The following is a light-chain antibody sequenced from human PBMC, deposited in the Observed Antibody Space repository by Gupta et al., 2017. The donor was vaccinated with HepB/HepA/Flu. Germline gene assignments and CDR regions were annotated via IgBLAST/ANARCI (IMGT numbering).Light chain of an antibody. V-gene: IGKV3-15*01. CDR2: RAS. CDR1: QTVLSN. CDR3: QQYNNWPTWT. J-gene: IGKJ1*01. Sequence: EIVMTQSPDTLSVSPGERATLSCRASQTVLSNLAWYQHKPGQAPRLLIYRASIRATGIPDRFSGSGSGTDFTLTISSLQSEDFAVYYCQQYNNWPTWTFGQGTKVEIK.